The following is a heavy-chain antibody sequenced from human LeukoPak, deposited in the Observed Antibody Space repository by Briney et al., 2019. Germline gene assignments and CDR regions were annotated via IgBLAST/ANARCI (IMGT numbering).Heavy chain of an antibody. CDR1: GFTFSSYA. CDR3: AAPPVYCSGGSCYPGYYYGMDV. Sequence: PGGSLRPSCAASGFTFSSYAMPWVRQAPGKGLEWVAVISYDGSNKYYADSVKGRFTISRDNSKNTLYLQMNSLRAEDTAVYYCAAPPVYCSGGSCYPGYYYGMDVWGQGTTVTVSS. D-gene: IGHD2-15*01. J-gene: IGHJ6*02. CDR2: ISYDGSNK. V-gene: IGHV3-30-3*01.